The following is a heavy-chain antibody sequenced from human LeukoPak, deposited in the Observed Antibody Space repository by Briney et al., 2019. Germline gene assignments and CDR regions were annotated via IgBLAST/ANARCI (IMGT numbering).Heavy chain of an antibody. D-gene: IGHD3-10*01. Sequence: PGGSLRLSCAASGFTFSSYAMSWVRQAPGKGLEWIGEINHSGSTNYNPSLKSRVTISVDTSKNQFSLKLSSVTAADTAVYYCARHRGYYDDMDVWGQGTTVTVSS. CDR1: GFTFSSYA. CDR2: INHSGST. J-gene: IGHJ6*02. CDR3: ARHRGYYDDMDV. V-gene: IGHV4-34*01.